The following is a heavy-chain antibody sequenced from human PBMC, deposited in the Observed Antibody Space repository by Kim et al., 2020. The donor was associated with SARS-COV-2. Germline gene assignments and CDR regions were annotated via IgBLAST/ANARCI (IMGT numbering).Heavy chain of an antibody. D-gene: IGHD6-19*01. V-gene: IGHV3-74*01. Sequence: LSLTCAASGFTFSSYWMHWVRQAPGKGLVWVSRINSDGSSTSYADSVKGRFTISRDNAKNTLYLQMNSLRAEDTAVYYCAREGGEQWRPVWGQGTTVTVSS. J-gene: IGHJ6*02. CDR1: GFTFSSYW. CDR2: INSDGSST. CDR3: AREGGEQWRPV.